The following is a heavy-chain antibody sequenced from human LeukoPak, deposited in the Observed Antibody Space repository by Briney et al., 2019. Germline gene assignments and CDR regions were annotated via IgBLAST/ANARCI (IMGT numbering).Heavy chain of an antibody. CDR2: ISPSGDIT. J-gene: IGHJ4*02. D-gene: IGHD1/OR15-1a*01. V-gene: IGHV3-23*01. CDR1: GFIFSSHG. CDR3: AKESRRTVPHYFDY. Sequence: GGTLRHSCAASGFIFSSHGMNWVRQAPGKGLEWVSGISPSGDITYYADSVKGRFTISRDNSKNTVYLQMNSLRAEDTAVYYCAKESRRTVPHYFDYWGQGTLVTVSS.